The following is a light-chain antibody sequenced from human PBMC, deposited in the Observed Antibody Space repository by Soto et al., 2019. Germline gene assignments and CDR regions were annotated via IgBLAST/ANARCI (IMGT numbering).Light chain of an antibody. Sequence: ENVLTQFPGTLSLSSGYASALFCRASTCLTNPYIAWYQQKPGQAPRLLIYDISSRATGIPDRFSGSVSGTDFTLTITRLEPEDFAVFYCLQYGSSEIIFGQGTRLEIK. CDR2: DIS. J-gene: IGKJ5*01. V-gene: IGKV3-20*01. CDR3: LQYGSSEII. CDR1: TCLTNPY.